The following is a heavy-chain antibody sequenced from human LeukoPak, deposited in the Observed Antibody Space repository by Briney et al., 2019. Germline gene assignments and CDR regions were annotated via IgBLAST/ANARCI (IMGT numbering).Heavy chain of an antibody. Sequence: GASVKVSCKAVGHTFSSFDIYWVRQGPGQGLEWMGWMNPESGTTGSAARFLNRLNMTRNTATSTAYMDLTGLRSDDTAVYYCALAGSRATESHFASWGQGTQVSVSS. V-gene: IGHV1-8*01. CDR1: GHTFSSFD. J-gene: IGHJ4*02. CDR3: ALAGSRATESHFAS. CDR2: MNPESGTT. D-gene: IGHD3-10*01.